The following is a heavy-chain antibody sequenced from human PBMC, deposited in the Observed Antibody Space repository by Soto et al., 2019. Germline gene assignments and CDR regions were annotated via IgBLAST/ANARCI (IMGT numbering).Heavy chain of an antibody. CDR3: ARRGYYDILTGYSMDV. J-gene: IGHJ6*02. D-gene: IGHD3-9*01. CDR1: GYSFTSYW. V-gene: IGHV5-51*01. Sequence: PGESLKISCKGSGYSFTSYWSGWVRQMPGKGLEWMGIIYPGDSDTRYSPSFQGHVTISADKSISTAYLQWSSLEDSDTAMYYCARRGYYDILTGYSMDVWGQGTTVTVSS. CDR2: IYPGDSDT.